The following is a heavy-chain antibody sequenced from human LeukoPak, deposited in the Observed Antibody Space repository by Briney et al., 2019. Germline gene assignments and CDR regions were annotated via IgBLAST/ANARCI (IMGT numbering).Heavy chain of an antibody. CDR2: VSGSGGST. D-gene: IGHD3-22*01. CDR3: AKDDYYDTSGDGY. J-gene: IGHJ4*02. CDR1: GFTFSNYA. V-gene: IGHV3-23*01. Sequence: PGGSLRLSCAASGFTFSNYAMSWVRQAPGKGLEWVSAVSGSGGSTYYADSSKGRFTISRDNSKNTLYLQINSLRAEDTAVYYCAKDDYYDTSGDGYWGQGTLVTVSS.